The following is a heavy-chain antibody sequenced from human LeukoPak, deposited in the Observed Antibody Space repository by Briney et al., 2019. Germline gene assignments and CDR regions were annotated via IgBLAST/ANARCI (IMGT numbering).Heavy chain of an antibody. CDR2: ISSSSTYT. D-gene: IGHD6-19*01. V-gene: IGHV3-11*06. Sequence: GGSLRLSCAASGFTFSDYYMSWIRQAPGKGLEWVSYISSSSTYTKYADSVKGRFTISRDNAKNSLYLQMNSLRVEDTAVYFCARDFGSGWYGYFQHWGQGTLVTVSS. CDR1: GFTFSDYY. J-gene: IGHJ1*01. CDR3: ARDFGSGWYGYFQH.